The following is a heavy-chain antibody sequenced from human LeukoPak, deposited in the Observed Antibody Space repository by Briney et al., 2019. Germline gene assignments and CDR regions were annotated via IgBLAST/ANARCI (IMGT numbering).Heavy chain of an antibody. J-gene: IGHJ4*02. V-gene: IGHV4-59*01. CDR3: AKNLFDCGGSRGIFTFEY. CDR1: SGSIGTYY. D-gene: IGHD2-21*01. Sequence: KTSETLSLTCTVSSGSIGTYYWSWIRQPPGKGLEWIGYIYYTGSTNSNPSLKSRVTMSVDTSKNQFSLKLSSVTAADTAVYYCAKNLFDCGGSRGIFTFEYWGQGTLVTVSS. CDR2: IYYTGST.